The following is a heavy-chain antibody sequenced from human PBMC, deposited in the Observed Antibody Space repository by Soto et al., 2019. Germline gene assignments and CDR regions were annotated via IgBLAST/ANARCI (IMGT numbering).Heavy chain of an antibody. Sequence: PSETLSLTCTVSGGSISTSVYYWGWIRQPPGRGLEWMANIYYSGSAYYNPSLKSRVSTSVDTSKNQFSLKLRSVTAADTAVYYCARRGIVVVRVASGYGWGMDVWSEGATVTV. D-gene: IGHD2-2*01. CDR3: ARRGIVVVRVASGYGWGMDV. J-gene: IGHJ6*02. CDR2: IYYSGSA. CDR1: GGSISTSVYY. V-gene: IGHV4-39*01.